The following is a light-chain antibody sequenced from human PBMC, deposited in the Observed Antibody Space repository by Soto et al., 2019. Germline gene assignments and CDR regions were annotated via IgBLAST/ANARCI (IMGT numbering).Light chain of an antibody. V-gene: IGKV3-11*01. Sequence: EIVLTQSPATVSLSPGETVTVSCRASQFVSNLLAWFQQKPGQAPRLLIYNASKRATGIPARFSGSGSGTDFALTISSLQPEDFAVYYWQQRSNWPLTFGGGTKVEI. CDR1: QFVSNL. CDR2: NAS. J-gene: IGKJ4*01. CDR3: QQRSNWPLT.